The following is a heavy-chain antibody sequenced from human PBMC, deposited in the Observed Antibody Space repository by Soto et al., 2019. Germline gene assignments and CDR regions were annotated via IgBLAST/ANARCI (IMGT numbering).Heavy chain of an antibody. CDR3: AKVHIAVAAYFVY. Sequence: TGGSLRLSCAASGSTFSSSAMTWVRQAPGTGLVWVSGISGRGGSTYCADSVQVRFTISSDNSKNTLYLPLNSLRAEDTAIYYCAKVHIAVAAYFVYRGQGSQVXV. CDR2: ISGRGGST. CDR1: GSTFSSSA. V-gene: IGHV3-23*01. J-gene: IGHJ4*02. D-gene: IGHD6-19*01.